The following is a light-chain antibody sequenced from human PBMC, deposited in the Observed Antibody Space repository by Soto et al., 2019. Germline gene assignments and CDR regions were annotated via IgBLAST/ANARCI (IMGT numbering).Light chain of an antibody. J-gene: IGKJ3*01. CDR2: GAS. CDR3: HKYNAAPFT. Sequence: DIQMTQSPPSLSASVGDRVTITCRARRDIHTFLAWYQQKPGEVPKLLVYGASTLQSGVPSRFIGSGSGTDFSLSISSLQPEDVATYYGHKYNAAPFTFGPGTKVDIK. CDR1: RDIHTF. V-gene: IGKV1-27*01.